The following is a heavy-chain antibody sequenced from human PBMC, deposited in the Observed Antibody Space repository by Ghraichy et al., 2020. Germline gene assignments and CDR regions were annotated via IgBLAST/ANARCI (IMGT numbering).Heavy chain of an antibody. CDR2: IYYSGST. D-gene: IGHD1-7*01. V-gene: IGHV4-59*01. CDR1: GGSISSYY. Sequence: SETLSLTCTVSGGSISSYYWSWIRQPPGKGLEWIGYIYYSGSTNYNPSLKSRVTISVDTSKNQFSLKLSSVTAADTAVYYCARGLGGTDYYYYYMDVWGKGTTVTVSS. CDR3: ARGLGGTDYYYYYMDV. J-gene: IGHJ6*03.